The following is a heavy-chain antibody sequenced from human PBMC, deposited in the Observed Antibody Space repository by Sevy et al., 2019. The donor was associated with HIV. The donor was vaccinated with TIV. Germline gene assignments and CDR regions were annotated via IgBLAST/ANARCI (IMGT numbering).Heavy chain of an antibody. CDR2: IKQDGSEK. CDR1: GFTFSSFW. Sequence: GGSLRLSCAASGFTFSSFWMHWVRQAPGKGLEWVANIKQDGSEKYYVNSVKGRFTISRDNAKNSLYLQMNSLRAEDTAVYDCAGDIGGGNAFWGQGTLVTVSS. J-gene: IGHJ4*02. CDR3: AGDIGGGNAF. D-gene: IGHD1-1*01. V-gene: IGHV3-7*01.